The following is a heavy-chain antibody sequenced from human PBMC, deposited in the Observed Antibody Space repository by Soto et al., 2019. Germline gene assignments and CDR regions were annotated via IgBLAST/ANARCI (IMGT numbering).Heavy chain of an antibody. Sequence: EVQLLESGGGLVQPGGSLRLSCAASGFTFSSYAMSWVRQAPGKGLEWVSAISGRGGNTYYADSVKGRFTISRDNSKNTMYLEMHSLRAEDTAVYYCATEGGSYRGGSFDYWGQGTLVTVSS. CDR2: ISGRGGNT. D-gene: IGHD3-16*02. CDR3: ATEGGSYRGGSFDY. J-gene: IGHJ4*02. CDR1: GFTFSSYA. V-gene: IGHV3-23*01.